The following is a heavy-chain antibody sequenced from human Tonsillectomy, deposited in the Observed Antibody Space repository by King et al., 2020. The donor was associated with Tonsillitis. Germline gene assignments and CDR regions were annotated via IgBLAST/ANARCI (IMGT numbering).Heavy chain of an antibody. CDR2: ISSSSSYI. D-gene: IGHD3-9*01. CDR1: GFTFSSYS. V-gene: IGHV3-21*01. CDR3: AREGLRYFDWLVDYFDL. J-gene: IGHJ2*01. Sequence: VQLVESGGGLVKPGGSLRLSCAASGFTFSSYSMNWVRQAPGKGLEWVSSISSSSSYIYYADSVKGRFTISRDNAKNSLYLQMNSLSAEDTAVYYCAREGLRYFDWLVDYFDLWGRGTLVTVSS.